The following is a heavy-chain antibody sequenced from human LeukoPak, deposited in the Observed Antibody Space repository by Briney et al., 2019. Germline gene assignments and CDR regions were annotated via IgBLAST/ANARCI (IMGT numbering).Heavy chain of an antibody. V-gene: IGHV3-30*18. Sequence: GGSLRLSCAASGFTFSSYGMHWVRQAPGKGLEGVAVISYDGSNKYYADSVKGRFTISRDNSKNTLYLQMNSLRAEDTAVYYCAKDVLRGYYGMDVWGKGTTVTVSS. CDR1: GFTFSSYG. CDR3: AKDVLRGYYGMDV. D-gene: IGHD2/OR15-2a*01. J-gene: IGHJ6*04. CDR2: ISYDGSNK.